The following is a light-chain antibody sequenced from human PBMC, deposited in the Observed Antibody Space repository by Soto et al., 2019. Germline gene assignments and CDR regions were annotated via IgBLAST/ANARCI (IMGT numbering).Light chain of an antibody. J-gene: IGLJ3*02. CDR2: LEGSGSY. V-gene: IGLV4-60*03. CDR3: ETWDSNSWV. Sequence: QLVLTQSSSASASLGSSVKLTCTLSSGHSSYIIAWHQQQPGKAPRYLLKLEGSGSYNKGSGVPDRFSGSSSGADRYLTISNLQSVDEADYYCETWDSNSWVFGGGTKVTVL. CDR1: SGHSSYI.